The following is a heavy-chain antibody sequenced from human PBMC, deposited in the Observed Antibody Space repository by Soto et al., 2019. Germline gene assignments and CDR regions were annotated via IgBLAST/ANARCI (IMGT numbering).Heavy chain of an antibody. V-gene: IGHV3-53*01. D-gene: IGHD2-21*02. CDR2: TPRIGAT. CDR3: RAWLLAESFDV. CDR1: GFSVNSNF. J-gene: IGHJ3*01. Sequence: VHLVESGGGLMQPGGSLSLPCAGSGFSVNSNFMNGVRKAPGKGLAWVSFTPRIGATLYADSVKGRLIVSRDDANNAVYLRLNSLTVDDTAVYYCRAWLLAESFDVWGPGTVVTVSA.